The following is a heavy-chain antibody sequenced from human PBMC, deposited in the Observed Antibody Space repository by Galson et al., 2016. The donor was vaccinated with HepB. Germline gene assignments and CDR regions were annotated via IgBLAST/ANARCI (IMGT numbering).Heavy chain of an antibody. D-gene: IGHD3-3*01. Sequence: SLRLSCAASGFTFSGYSMSWVRQAPGKGLEWVSSISSGSSYIYYAASVKGRFTVSRNTAWNSLSLQMHSLRAEDTAVYYFARSYDHDLGAYYMDPHWGQGALVTVSS. J-gene: IGHJ1*01. CDR2: ISSGSSYI. V-gene: IGHV3-21*04. CDR3: ARSYDHDLGAYYMDPH. CDR1: GFTFSGYS.